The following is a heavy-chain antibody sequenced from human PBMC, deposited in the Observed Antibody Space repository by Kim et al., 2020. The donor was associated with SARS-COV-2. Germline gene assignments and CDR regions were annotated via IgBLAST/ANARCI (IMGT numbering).Heavy chain of an antibody. J-gene: IGHJ5*02. Sequence: LKGRVTISVDTSKNQLSLELGSVTAGDTAVYYCARDTGGGYYYDNNWFDPWGQGTLVTVSS. CDR3: ARDTGGGYYYDNNWFDP. V-gene: IGHV4-39*07. D-gene: IGHD3-22*01.